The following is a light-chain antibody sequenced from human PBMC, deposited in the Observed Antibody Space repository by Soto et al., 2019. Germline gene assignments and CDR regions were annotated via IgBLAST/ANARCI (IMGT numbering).Light chain of an antibody. V-gene: IGKV1-5*03. J-gene: IGKJ1*01. CDR2: KAS. CDR1: QSISAW. Sequence: DIQVTQSPSTLSASVGDRVTITCRASQSISAWLAWYQQKAGKAPNLLIYKASRLESGVPSRFSGSGSETEFTLTISGLQPGDSATYYCQQYNSYSPTFGQGTKVDIK. CDR3: QQYNSYSPT.